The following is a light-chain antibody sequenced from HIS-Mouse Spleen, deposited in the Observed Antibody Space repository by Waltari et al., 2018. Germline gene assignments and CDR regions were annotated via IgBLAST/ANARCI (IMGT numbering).Light chain of an antibody. Sequence: QSALTQPAYVSGSPGQSITIPCTGTSSDVGSYNLFSWYQQHPRKAPKLMIYEGSKRPSGVSNRFSGSKSGNTASLTISGLQAEDEADYYCCSYAGSSTWVFGGRTKLTVL. CDR1: SSDVGSYNL. CDR2: EGS. CDR3: CSYAGSSTWV. J-gene: IGLJ3*02. V-gene: IGLV2-23*01.